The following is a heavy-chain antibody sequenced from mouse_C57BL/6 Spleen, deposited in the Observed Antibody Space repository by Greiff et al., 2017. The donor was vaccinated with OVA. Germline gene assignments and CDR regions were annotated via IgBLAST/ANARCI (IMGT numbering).Heavy chain of an antibody. CDR3: TRWVTTVVGFDY. J-gene: IGHJ2*01. D-gene: IGHD1-1*01. V-gene: IGHV1-15*01. CDR1: GYTFTDYE. CDR2: IDPETGGT. Sequence: VQLQQSGAELVRPGASVTLSCKASGYTFTDYEMHWVKQTPVHGLEWIGAIDPETGGTAYNQKFKGKAILTADKSSSTAYMELRSLTSEDSAVYYCTRWVTTVVGFDYWGQGTTLTVSS.